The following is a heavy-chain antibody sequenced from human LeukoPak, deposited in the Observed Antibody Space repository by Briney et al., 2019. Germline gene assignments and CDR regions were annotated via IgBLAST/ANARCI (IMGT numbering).Heavy chain of an antibody. J-gene: IGHJ4*02. D-gene: IGHD6-19*01. CDR2: VKDDGTT. Sequence: GGPLRLSCAASGFTFSRDWMHWVRQVPGEGLVWVSLVKDDGTTNYADSVKGRFSVSRDNAKNTMYLQMNNLRVEDTALYFCHPLGYTSNWGQGTLVTVSS. V-gene: IGHV3-74*01. CDR3: HPLGYTSN. CDR1: GFTFSRDW.